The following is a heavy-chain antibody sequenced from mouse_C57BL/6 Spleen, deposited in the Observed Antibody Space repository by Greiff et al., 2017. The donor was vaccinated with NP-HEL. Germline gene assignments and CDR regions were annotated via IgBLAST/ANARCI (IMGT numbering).Heavy chain of an antibody. CDR3: ARFPSYYYGSSGAMDY. Sequence: DVQLQESGGGLVQPGGSLSLSCAASGFTFTDYYMSWVRQPPGKALEWLGFIRNKANGYTTEYSASVKGRFTISRDNSQSILYLQMNALRAEDSATYYCARFPSYYYGSSGAMDYWGQGTSVTVSS. J-gene: IGHJ4*01. V-gene: IGHV7-3*01. CDR2: IRNKANGYTT. CDR1: GFTFTDYY. D-gene: IGHD1-1*01.